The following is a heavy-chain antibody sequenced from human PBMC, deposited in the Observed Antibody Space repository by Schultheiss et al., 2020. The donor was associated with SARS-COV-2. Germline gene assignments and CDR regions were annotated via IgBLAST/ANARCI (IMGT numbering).Heavy chain of an antibody. CDR3: ARDSSGYYYPYWYFDL. CDR2: IYYSGST. D-gene: IGHD3-22*01. CDR1: GGSIRSYY. J-gene: IGHJ2*01. Sequence: SETLSLTCTVSGGSIRSYYWSWIRQPPGKGLEWIGYIYYSGSTNYNPSLKSRVTISVDTSKNQFSLKLSSVTAADTAVYYCARDSSGYYYPYWYFDLWGRGTLVTVSS. V-gene: IGHV4-59*01.